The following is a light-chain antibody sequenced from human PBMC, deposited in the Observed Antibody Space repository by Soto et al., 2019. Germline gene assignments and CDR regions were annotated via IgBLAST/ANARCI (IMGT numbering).Light chain of an antibody. CDR2: KTS. Sequence: IQMTQSPSTLSASVGDTVTITCRASQSVNDWLAWYQQKPGKAPNLLIYKTSTLESGVPSRFSGSGSGTEFTLTISSLQPDDFAAYYCQHYNSYSPATFGQGTKVEIK. J-gene: IGKJ1*01. V-gene: IGKV1-5*03. CDR1: QSVNDW. CDR3: QHYNSYSPAT.